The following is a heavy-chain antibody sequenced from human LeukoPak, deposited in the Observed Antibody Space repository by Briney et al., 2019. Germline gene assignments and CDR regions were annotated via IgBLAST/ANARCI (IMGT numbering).Heavy chain of an antibody. J-gene: IGHJ4*02. CDR2: ISAYNGNT. Sequence: ASVKVSCKAPGGTFSSYAISWVRQAPGQGLEWMGWISAYNGNTNYAQKLQGRVTMTTDTSTSTAYMELRSLRSDDTAVYYCASIDSWNDWDYWGQGTLVTVSS. V-gene: IGHV1-18*01. CDR1: GGTFSSYA. CDR3: ASIDSWNDWDY. D-gene: IGHD1-1*01.